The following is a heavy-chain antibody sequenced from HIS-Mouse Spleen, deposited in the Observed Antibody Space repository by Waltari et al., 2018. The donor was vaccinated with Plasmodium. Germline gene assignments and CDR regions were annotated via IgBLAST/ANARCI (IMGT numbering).Heavy chain of an antibody. CDR3: ARDRITGTSYFDY. V-gene: IGHV4-39*07. J-gene: IGHJ4*02. CDR2: INYSGST. CDR1: GGSLSSSSYY. D-gene: IGHD1-7*01. Sequence: QLQLQESGPGLVKPSETLSLTCPVSGGSLSSSSYYLGWIRQPPGKGLEWIGSINYSGSTYYNPSLKSRVTISVDTSKNQFSLKLSSVTAADTAVYYCARDRITGTSYFDYWGQGTLVTVSS.